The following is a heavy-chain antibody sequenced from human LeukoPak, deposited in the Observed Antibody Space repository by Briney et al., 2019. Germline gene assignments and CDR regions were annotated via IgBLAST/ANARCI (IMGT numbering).Heavy chain of an antibody. CDR2: MNPNSGNT. CDR3: ARDSQLVLYNWFDP. J-gene: IGHJ5*02. D-gene: IGHD6-6*01. Sequence: ASVKVSCKASGYTFISYDINWVRQATGQGLAWMGWMNPNSGNTGYAQKFQGRVTMTRNTSISTAYMELSSLRSEDTAVYYCARDSQLVLYNWFDPWGQGTLVTVSS. CDR1: GYTFISYD. V-gene: IGHV1-8*01.